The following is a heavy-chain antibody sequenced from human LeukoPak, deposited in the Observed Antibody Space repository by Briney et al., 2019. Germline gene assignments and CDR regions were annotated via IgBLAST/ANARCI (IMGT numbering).Heavy chain of an antibody. CDR1: GGSIRSSYYY. J-gene: IGHJ6*02. Sequence: SETLSLTCTVSGGSIRSSYYYWGWIRQPPGKGLEWIGSIYDSGSTYYNPSLKSRVTISVDTSKNQFSLKLNSVTAADTAVYYCARDAGFTAVAGDYYYYGMDVWGQGTTVTVSS. CDR2: IYDSGST. CDR3: ARDAGFTAVAGDYYYYGMDV. D-gene: IGHD6-19*01. V-gene: IGHV4-39*02.